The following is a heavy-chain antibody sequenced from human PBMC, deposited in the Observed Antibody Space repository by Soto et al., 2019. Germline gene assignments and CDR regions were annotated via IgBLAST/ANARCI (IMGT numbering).Heavy chain of an antibody. CDR2: ISWNSGSI. CDR1: GFTFDDYA. Sequence: GGSLRLSCAASGFTFDDYAMHWVRQAPGKGLEWVSGISWNSGSIGYADSVKGRFTISRDNAKNSLYLQMNSLRAEDTALYYCAKDLYSSGWNHFDYWGQGTLVTVSS. CDR3: AKDLYSSGWNHFDY. V-gene: IGHV3-9*01. D-gene: IGHD6-19*01. J-gene: IGHJ4*02.